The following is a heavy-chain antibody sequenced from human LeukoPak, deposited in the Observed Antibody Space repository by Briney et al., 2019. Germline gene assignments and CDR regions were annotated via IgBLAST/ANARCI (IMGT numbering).Heavy chain of an antibody. D-gene: IGHD6-19*01. J-gene: IGHJ4*02. CDR1: GFTFSSFE. CDR3: ARDQQWLPDY. Sequence: GGSLRLSCAASGFTFSSFEMNWVRQAPGKGLEWVSYISSSGRTIYYADSVKGRFTVSRDNAKNSLYLQMNSLRAEDTAVYYCARDQQWLPDYWGQGTLVTVSS. CDR2: ISSSGRTI. V-gene: IGHV3-48*03.